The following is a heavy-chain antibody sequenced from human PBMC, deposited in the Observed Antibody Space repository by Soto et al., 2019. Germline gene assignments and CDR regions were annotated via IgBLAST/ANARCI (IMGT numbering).Heavy chain of an antibody. J-gene: IGHJ4*02. CDR2: IYYSGST. Sequence: PSETLSLTCTVSGGSISSGDYYWSWIRQPPGKGLEWIGYIYYSGSTYYNPSLKSRVTISVDTSKNQFSLKLSSVTAADTAVYYCAREDYDSSGYYYVGYWGQGTLVTV. CDR3: AREDYDSSGYYYVGY. CDR1: GGSISSGDYY. D-gene: IGHD3-22*01. V-gene: IGHV4-30-4*01.